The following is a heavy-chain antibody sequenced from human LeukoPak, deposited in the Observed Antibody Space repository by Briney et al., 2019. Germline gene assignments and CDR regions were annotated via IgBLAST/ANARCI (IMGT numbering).Heavy chain of an antibody. J-gene: IGHJ3*02. V-gene: IGHV3-74*01. CDR1: GFTFSDYW. CDR2: IYSDETST. CDR3: ARVRTMIVNDAFDI. Sequence: GGSLRLSCAASGFTFSDYWMHWVRQAPGKGLEWVSRIYSDETSTYYADSVKGRFTISRDNAKNSLYLQMNSLRAEDTALYHCARVRTMIVNDAFDIWGQGTMVTVSS. D-gene: IGHD3-22*01.